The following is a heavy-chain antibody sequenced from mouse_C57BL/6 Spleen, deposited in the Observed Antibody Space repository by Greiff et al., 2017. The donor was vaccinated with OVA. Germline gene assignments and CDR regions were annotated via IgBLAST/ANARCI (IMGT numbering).Heavy chain of an antibody. CDR2: ISDGGSYT. CDR3: ARGGLRRFYAMDY. Sequence: EVQRVESGGGLVKPGGSLKLSCAASGFTFSSYAMSWVRQTPEKRLEWVATISDGGSYTYYPDNVKGRFTISRDNAKNNLYLQMSHLKSEDTAMYYCARGGLRRFYAMDYWGQGTSVTVSS. J-gene: IGHJ4*01. D-gene: IGHD2-4*01. CDR1: GFTFSSYA. V-gene: IGHV5-4*01.